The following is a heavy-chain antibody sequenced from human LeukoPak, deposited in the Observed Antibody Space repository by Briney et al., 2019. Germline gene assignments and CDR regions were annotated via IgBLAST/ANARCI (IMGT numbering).Heavy chain of an antibody. Sequence: PGGSLRLSCAASGFTFSSYGMNWVRQAPGKGLEWVSSISSSSSYIYYADSVKGRFTISRDNAKNSLYLQMNSLRAEDTAVYYCATYSGSYGTFDYWGQGTLVTVSS. CDR3: ATYSGSYGTFDY. J-gene: IGHJ4*02. CDR2: ISSSSSYI. V-gene: IGHV3-21*01. CDR1: GFTFSSYG. D-gene: IGHD1-26*01.